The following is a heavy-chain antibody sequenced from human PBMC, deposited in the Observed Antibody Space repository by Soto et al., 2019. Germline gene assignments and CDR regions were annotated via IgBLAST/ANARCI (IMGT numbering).Heavy chain of an antibody. CDR3: ARSHCSGGSCYLGAFDI. V-gene: IGHV1-46*01. CDR1: GYTFINFF. CDR2: INPSGGAT. J-gene: IGHJ3*02. Sequence: GASVKVSCKASGYTFINFFIHWVRQAPGQGLGWVGIINPSGGATTYPQKFQGRVTMTRDTSTSTVYMDVSSLRFDDTAVYYCARSHCSGGSCYLGAFDIWGQGTMVTVSS. D-gene: IGHD2-15*01.